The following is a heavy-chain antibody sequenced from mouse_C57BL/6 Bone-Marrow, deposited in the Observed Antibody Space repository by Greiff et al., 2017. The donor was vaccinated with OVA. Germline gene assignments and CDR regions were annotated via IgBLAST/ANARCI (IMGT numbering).Heavy chain of an antibody. D-gene: IGHD2-14*01. CDR2: IYPGDGDT. CDR3: ARRYPFAY. V-gene: IGHV1-82*01. Sequence: QVQLKESGPELVKPGASVTISCKASGYAFSSSWMNWVKQRPGKGLEWIGRIYPGDGDTNYNGKFKGKATLTADKSSSTAYMQLSSLTSEDSAVYFCARRYPFAYWGQGTLVTVSA. J-gene: IGHJ3*01. CDR1: GYAFSSSW.